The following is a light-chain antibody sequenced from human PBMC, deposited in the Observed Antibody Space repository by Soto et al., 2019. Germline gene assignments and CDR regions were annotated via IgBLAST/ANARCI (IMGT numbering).Light chain of an antibody. CDR2: GAS. J-gene: IGKJ2*01. V-gene: IGKV3-20*01. CDR1: QSVASNS. Sequence: DTVLTQSPGTLSLSPGETATLSCRASQSVASNSLAWYQQKPGQAPRLLVYGASGRATVIPDRFSGRGSGTDFTLTINRVEAEDFAVYYCQNYDSPPYTFGQGTKLEIK. CDR3: QNYDSPPYT.